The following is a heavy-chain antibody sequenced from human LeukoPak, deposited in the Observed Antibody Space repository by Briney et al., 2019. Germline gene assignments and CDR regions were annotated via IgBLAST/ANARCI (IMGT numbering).Heavy chain of an antibody. CDR2: LSASGGTT. CDR3: TSEVYYYDSTGYYYGYFDY. D-gene: IGHD3-22*01. J-gene: IGHJ4*02. CDR1: GFTFTNYA. Sequence: SGGSLRLSCAASGFTFTNYAMAWVRQAPGKGLEWVSSLSASGGTTYCADSVKGRFTISRDNSKNTLYLQMNSLRAEDTAVYYCTSEVYYYDSTGYYYGYFDYWGQGTLVTVSS. V-gene: IGHV3-23*01.